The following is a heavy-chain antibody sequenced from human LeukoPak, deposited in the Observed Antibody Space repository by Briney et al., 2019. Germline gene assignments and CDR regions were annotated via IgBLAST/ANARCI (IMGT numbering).Heavy chain of an antibody. J-gene: IGHJ4*02. CDR3: ARGSSIAAAGVAAPDY. D-gene: IGHD6-13*01. CDR2: IYYSGST. V-gene: IGHV4-59*01. CDR1: XGSISSYY. Sequence: PSETXSLTCXVSXGSISSYYWSWIRQPPGKGLEWIGYIYYSGSTNYNPSLKSRVTISVDTSKNQFSLKLSSVTAADTAVYYCARGSSIAAAGVAAPDYWGQGTLVTVSS.